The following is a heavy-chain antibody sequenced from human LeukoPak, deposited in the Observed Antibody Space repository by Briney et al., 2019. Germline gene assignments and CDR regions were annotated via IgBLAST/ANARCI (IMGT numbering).Heavy chain of an antibody. Sequence: SVKVSCKASGGTFSGYAISWVRQAPGQGLEWMGRIIPILGIANYAQRFQGRVTITADKSTSTAYMELSSLRPEDTAVYYCARAYYYDSSGYLGRAFDYWGQGTLVTVSS. CDR2: IIPILGIA. V-gene: IGHV1-69*04. CDR1: GGTFSGYA. D-gene: IGHD3-22*01. CDR3: ARAYYYDSSGYLGRAFDY. J-gene: IGHJ4*02.